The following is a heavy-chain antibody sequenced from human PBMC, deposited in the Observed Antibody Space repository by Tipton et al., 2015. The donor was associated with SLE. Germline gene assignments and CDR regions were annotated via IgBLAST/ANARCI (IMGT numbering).Heavy chain of an antibody. D-gene: IGHD3-3*01. J-gene: IGHJ4*02. CDR2: ISPSGDTI. CDR1: GFTFSSFE. Sequence: SLRLSCAASGFTFSSFEMNWVRQAPEKGLEWLSFISPSGDTIYYADSVKGRFTVSRDNVKNSLDLQMNSLRAEDTAVYYCARDLEMGNVGAFFWWGQGTLVTVSS. V-gene: IGHV3-48*03. CDR3: ARDLEMGNVGAFFW.